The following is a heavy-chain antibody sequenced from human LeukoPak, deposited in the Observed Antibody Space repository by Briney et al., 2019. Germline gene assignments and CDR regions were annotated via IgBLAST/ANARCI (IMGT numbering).Heavy chain of an antibody. Sequence: GGSLRLSCAASGFTFDDYTMHWVRQAPGKGLEWVSLISWDGGSTYYAGSVKGRFAISRDNSKNTLYLQMNSLRAEDTAVYCCAKEDGGDNNWFDPWGQGTLVTVSS. V-gene: IGHV3-43*01. J-gene: IGHJ5*02. CDR2: ISWDGGST. CDR1: GFTFDDYT. CDR3: AKEDGGDNNWFDP. D-gene: IGHD3-10*01.